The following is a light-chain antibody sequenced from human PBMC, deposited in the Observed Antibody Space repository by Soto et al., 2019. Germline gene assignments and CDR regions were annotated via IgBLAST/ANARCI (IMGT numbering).Light chain of an antibody. CDR1: SSDVGSYNF. CDR3: CSYAGDSAWV. J-gene: IGLJ3*02. CDR2: EGS. Sequence: QSALTQPASVSGSPGQSITISCTGTSSDVGSYNFVSWYQQHPGKAPKLMIYEGSKRPSGVSNRFSGYKSGNTASLTISGLQAEDEADYYCCSYAGDSAWVFGGGTKLTVL. V-gene: IGLV2-23*01.